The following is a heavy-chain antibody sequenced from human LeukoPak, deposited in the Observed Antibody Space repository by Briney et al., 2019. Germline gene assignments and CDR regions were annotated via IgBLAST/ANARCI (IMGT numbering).Heavy chain of an antibody. CDR3: VTHEVTVITRSTSDY. CDR1: GFTFSNYW. V-gene: IGHV3-7*01. J-gene: IGHJ4*02. D-gene: IGHD4-23*01. Sequence: GGSLRLSCVASGFTFSNYWMSWVRQAPGKGLEWVANVKPDESEKYYGDSVKGRFTISRDNAKNSLYLQMHSLRVDDTAVYYCVTHEVTVITRSTSDYWGQGTLLTVSS. CDR2: VKPDESEK.